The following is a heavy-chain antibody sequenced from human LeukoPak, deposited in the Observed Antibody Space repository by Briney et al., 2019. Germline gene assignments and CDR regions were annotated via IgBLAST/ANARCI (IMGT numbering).Heavy chain of an antibody. CDR1: GFIFSSYA. V-gene: IGHV3-48*03. CDR2: ISSSGSTI. J-gene: IGHJ4*02. CDR3: ARNPYYFDY. Sequence: PGGSLRLSCAAPGFIFSSYAMNWVRQAPGKGLEWVSYISSSGSTIYYADSVKGRFTISRDNAKNSLYLQMNSLRAEDTAVYYCARNPYYFDYWGQGTLVTVSS.